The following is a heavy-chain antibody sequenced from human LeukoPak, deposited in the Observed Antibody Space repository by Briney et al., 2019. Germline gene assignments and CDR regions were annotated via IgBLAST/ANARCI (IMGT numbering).Heavy chain of an antibody. D-gene: IGHD6-13*01. CDR2: IKQDGSKK. J-gene: IGHJ4*02. Sequence: HPGGSLRLSCVASGFPFSSYWMTWVRQAPGKGLEWVANIKQDGSKKSYVDSVKGRFTISRDNAKNSLYLQMNSLRAEDTAVYYCARAVAAAGSYWGQGTLVTVSS. V-gene: IGHV3-7*03. CDR1: GFPFSSYW. CDR3: ARAVAAAGSY.